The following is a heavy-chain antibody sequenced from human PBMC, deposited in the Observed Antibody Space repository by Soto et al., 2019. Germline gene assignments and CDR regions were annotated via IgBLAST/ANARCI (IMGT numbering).Heavy chain of an antibody. V-gene: IGHV3-73*01. CDR3: ARLVEPVVKAFGY. CDR2: IRSKANNYAT. CDR1: GFTFSGSG. J-gene: IGHJ4*02. Sequence: PGGSLRLSCAASGFTFSGSGIHWVRRASGKGLEWVARIRSKANNYATAYIASVRGRFSVSRDDSENTAYLQMNSLTTEDTAVYYCARLVEPVVKAFGYWGQGVLVTVSS. D-gene: IGHD2-15*01.